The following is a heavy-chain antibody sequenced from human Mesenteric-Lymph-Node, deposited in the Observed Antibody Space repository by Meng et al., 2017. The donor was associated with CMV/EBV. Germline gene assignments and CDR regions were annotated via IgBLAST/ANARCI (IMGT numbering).Heavy chain of an antibody. J-gene: IGHJ5*02. Sequence: VSVKVSCKASGYTFTGYYMHWVRQAPGQGLEWMGWINPNSGGTNYAQKFQGRVTMTRDTSISTAYMELSRLRSDDTAVYYCAREGLVVLEGWFDPWGQGTLVTVSS. D-gene: IGHD2-15*01. CDR2: INPNSGGT. CDR3: AREGLVVLEGWFDP. V-gene: IGHV1-2*02. CDR1: GYTFTGYY.